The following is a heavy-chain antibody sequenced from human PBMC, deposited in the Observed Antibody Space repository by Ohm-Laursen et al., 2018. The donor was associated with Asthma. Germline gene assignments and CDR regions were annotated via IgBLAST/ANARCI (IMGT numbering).Heavy chain of an antibody. CDR1: GGSISSSYHY. CDR3: ARLAYDEGGTLGMYYYYYYGMDV. CDR2: IYYSGST. V-gene: IGHV4-39*01. Sequence: SDTLSLTCAVSGGSISSSYHYWVWIRQPPGKGLEWIGSIYYSGSTYYNPSLKSRVTISVDTSKNQFSLKLSSVTAADTAVYYCARLAYDEGGTLGMYYYYYYGMDVWGQGTTVTVSS. D-gene: IGHD3-16*01. J-gene: IGHJ6*02.